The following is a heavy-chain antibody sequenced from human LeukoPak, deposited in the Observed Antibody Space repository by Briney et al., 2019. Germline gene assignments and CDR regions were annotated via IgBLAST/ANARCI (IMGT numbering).Heavy chain of an antibody. CDR3: ARVDCSSTSCSRLDY. D-gene: IGHD2-2*01. Sequence: SETLSLTCAVYGGSFNGYYWSWIRQPPGKGLGWIGEINHSGSTNYNSSLKSRVTISVDTSKNQFSLKVSSVTAADTAVYYCARVDCSSTSCSRLDYWGQGTQVTVSS. J-gene: IGHJ4*02. V-gene: IGHV4-34*01. CDR2: INHSGST. CDR1: GGSFNGYY.